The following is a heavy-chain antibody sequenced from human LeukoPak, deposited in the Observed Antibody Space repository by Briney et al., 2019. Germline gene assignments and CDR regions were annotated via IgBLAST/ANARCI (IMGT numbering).Heavy chain of an antibody. CDR3: AKSPVLLWFGEPLLSFDY. CDR1: GGTFSSYA. D-gene: IGHD3-10*01. V-gene: IGHV3-23*01. Sequence: ASVKVSCKASGGTFSSYAMSWVRQAPGKGLEWVSAISGSGGSTYYADSVKGRFTISRDNSKNTLYLQMNSLRAEDTAVYYCAKSPVLLWFGEPLLSFDYWGQGTLVTVSS. CDR2: ISGSGGST. J-gene: IGHJ4*02.